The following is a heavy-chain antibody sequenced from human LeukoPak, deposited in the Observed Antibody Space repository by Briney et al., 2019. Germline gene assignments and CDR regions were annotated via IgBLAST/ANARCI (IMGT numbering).Heavy chain of an antibody. D-gene: IGHD3-10*01. Sequence: PGGSLRLSCAASGFTFSSYAMHWVRQAPGKGLEYVSAISSNGGSTYYANSVKGRFTISRDNSKNTLYLQMGSLRAEDMAVYYCARDPTFGGPFDYWSQGTLVTVSS. CDR2: ISSNGGST. V-gene: IGHV3-64*01. J-gene: IGHJ4*02. CDR1: GFTFSSYA. CDR3: ARDPTFGGPFDY.